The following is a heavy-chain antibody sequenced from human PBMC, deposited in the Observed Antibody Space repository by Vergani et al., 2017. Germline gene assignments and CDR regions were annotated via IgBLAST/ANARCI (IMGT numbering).Heavy chain of an antibody. J-gene: IGHJ4*02. Sequence: QVQLVQSGAEVKKPGASVKVSCKASGYTFTSYYMQWVRQAPGQGLEWMGIINPSGGSTSYAQKFQGRVTMTRDTSTSTVYMELSSLRSEDTAVYYCARDPLRWPFDYWGQGTLVTVSS. CDR2: INPSGGST. D-gene: IGHD4-23*01. CDR3: ARDPLRWPFDY. CDR1: GYTFTSYY. V-gene: IGHV1-46*01.